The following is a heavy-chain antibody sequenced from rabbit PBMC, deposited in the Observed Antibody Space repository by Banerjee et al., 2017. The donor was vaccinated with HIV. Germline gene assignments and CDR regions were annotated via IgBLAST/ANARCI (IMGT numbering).Heavy chain of an antibody. Sequence: QQQLEESGGGLVKPGGTLTLTCKASGIDFSSYYYMCWVRQAPGKGLELIACIETSSGSTWYASWVNGRFTISRSTSLNTVDLKMTSLTAADTATYFCAKKGGYAGYGYAEIFNLWGQGTLVTVS. CDR1: GIDFSSYYY. CDR2: IETSSGST. CDR3: AKKGGYAGYGYAEIFNL. D-gene: IGHD6-1*01. V-gene: IGHV1S43*01. J-gene: IGHJ4*01.